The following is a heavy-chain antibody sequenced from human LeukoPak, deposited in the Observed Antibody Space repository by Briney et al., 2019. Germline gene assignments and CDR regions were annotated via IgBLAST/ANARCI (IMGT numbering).Heavy chain of an antibody. V-gene: IGHV4-59*01. J-gene: IGHJ4*02. CDR3: ARGVVAAAGDY. CDR2: IYYSGST. Sequence: SETLSLTCTVSGGSISSYYWSWIRQPPGKGLEWIGYIYYSGSTNYNPSLKSRVTISVDTSKNQFSLKLSSVTAADTAVYYCARGVVAAAGDYWGQGTLVTVSS. D-gene: IGHD6-13*01. CDR1: GGSISSYY.